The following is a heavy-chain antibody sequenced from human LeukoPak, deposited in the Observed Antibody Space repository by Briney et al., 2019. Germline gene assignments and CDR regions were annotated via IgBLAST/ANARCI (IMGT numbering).Heavy chain of an antibody. V-gene: IGHV1-2*02. CDR3: ARDPITIFGVVIARFDY. D-gene: IGHD3-3*01. CDR2: INPNSGGT. J-gene: IGHJ4*02. CDR1: GYTFTGYY. Sequence: ASVKVSCKASGYTFTGYYMHWVRQAPGQGLGWMGWINPNSGGTNYAQKFQGRVTMTRDTSISTAYMELSRLRSDDTAVYYCARDPITIFGVVIARFDYWGQGTLVTVSS.